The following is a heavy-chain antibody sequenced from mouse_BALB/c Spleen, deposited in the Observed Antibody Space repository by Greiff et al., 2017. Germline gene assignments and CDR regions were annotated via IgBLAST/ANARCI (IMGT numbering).Heavy chain of an antibody. D-gene: IGHD2-3*01. CDR3: ARWLLHAMDY. CDR2: IDPANGNT. V-gene: IGHV14-3*02. Sequence: DVQLVESGAELVKPGASVKLSCTASGFNIKDTYMHWVKQRPEQGLEWIGRIDPANGNTKYDPKFQGKATITADTSSNTAYLQLSSLTSEDTAVYYCARWLLHAMDYWGQGTSVTVSS. CDR1: GFNIKDTY. J-gene: IGHJ4*01.